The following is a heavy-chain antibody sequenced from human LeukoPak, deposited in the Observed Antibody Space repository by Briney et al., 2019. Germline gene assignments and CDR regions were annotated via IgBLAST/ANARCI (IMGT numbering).Heavy chain of an antibody. CDR1: GYTFISYD. J-gene: IGHJ6*03. D-gene: IGHD6-19*01. V-gene: IGHV1-8*01. CDR2: MNPNSGNT. Sequence: ASVKVSCKASGYTFISYDINWVRQATGQGLEWMGWMNPNSGNTGYAQKFQGRVTMTRNTSISTAYMELSSLRSEDTAVYYCARGGAVAGYYYYYYMDVWGKGTTVTVSS. CDR3: ARGGAVAGYYYYYYMDV.